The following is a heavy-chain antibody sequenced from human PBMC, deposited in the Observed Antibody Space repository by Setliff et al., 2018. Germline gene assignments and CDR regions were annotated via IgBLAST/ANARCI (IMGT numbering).Heavy chain of an antibody. CDR1: GFTFSSYE. V-gene: IGHV3-48*03. CDR2: ISSSGDST. J-gene: IGHJ4*02. Sequence: GGSLRLSCAASGFTFSSYEMNWVRQAPGKGLEWVSYISSSGDSTYYADSVKGRFTISRDNAKNSLYLQMNSLRAEDTAVYYCARDGGEYWGQGTLVTVSS. D-gene: IGHD3-16*01. CDR3: ARDGGEY.